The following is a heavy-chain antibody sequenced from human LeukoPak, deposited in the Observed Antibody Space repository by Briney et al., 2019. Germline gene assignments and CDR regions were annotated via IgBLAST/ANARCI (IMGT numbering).Heavy chain of an antibody. CDR3: AKSDTSAYGGNSYNGMDV. V-gene: IGHV3-30*18. Sequence: GGSLRLSCAASGFTFSSYGMHWVRQAPGKGLEWVAVISYDGSNKYYADSVKGRFTISRDNSKNTLYLQMNSLRAEGTAVYYCAKSDTSAYGGNSYNGMDVGGQGTTVTVSS. J-gene: IGHJ6*02. D-gene: IGHD4-23*01. CDR2: ISYDGSNK. CDR1: GFTFSSYG.